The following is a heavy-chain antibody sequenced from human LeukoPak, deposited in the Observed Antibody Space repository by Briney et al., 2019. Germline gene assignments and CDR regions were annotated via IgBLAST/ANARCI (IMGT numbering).Heavy chain of an antibody. CDR2: ISGSSQTI. CDR1: GFTFGDYF. Sequence: GGSLRLSCEGTGFTFGDYFMTWIRQAPGKGLEWLAYISGSSQTIYYADSVRGRFTVSRDNTRQSLYLQMNSLRVEDTAVYYCSRRGWGSYSQDYWGQGTLVTVSA. CDR3: SRRGWGSYSQDY. V-gene: IGHV3-11*04. D-gene: IGHD3-10*01. J-gene: IGHJ4*02.